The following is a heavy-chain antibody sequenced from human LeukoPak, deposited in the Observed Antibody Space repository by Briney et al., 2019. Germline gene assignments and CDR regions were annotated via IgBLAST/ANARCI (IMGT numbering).Heavy chain of an antibody. Sequence: SETLSLTCTVSGGSISSYYWSWIRQPPGKGLEWIGYIYYSGSTNYNPSLKSRVTISVDTSKNQFSLKLSSVTAADTAVYYCARVSRYGDLHWYFDLWGRGTLVTVSS. J-gene: IGHJ2*01. CDR2: IYYSGST. CDR3: ARVSRYGDLHWYFDL. D-gene: IGHD4-17*01. V-gene: IGHV4-59*01. CDR1: GGSISSYY.